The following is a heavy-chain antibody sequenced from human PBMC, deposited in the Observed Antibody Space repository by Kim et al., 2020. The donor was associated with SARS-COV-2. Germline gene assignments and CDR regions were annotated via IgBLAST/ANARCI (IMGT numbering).Heavy chain of an antibody. D-gene: IGHD4-4*01. J-gene: IGHJ4*02. CDR1: GLTVTSNH. V-gene: IGHV3-53*01. CDR3: ARDPVGDGYSFFDY. Sequence: GGSLRLSCAVSGLTVTSNHMTWIRQAPGRGLEWVSGIFRGGSTYYAASVQGRFTISRDYYKNTLSLQMNSLRAEDTAIYYCARDPVGDGYSFFDYWGQGTLVTLSS. CDR2: IFRGGST.